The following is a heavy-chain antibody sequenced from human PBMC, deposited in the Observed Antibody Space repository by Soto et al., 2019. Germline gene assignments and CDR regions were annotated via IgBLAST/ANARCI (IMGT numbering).Heavy chain of an antibody. CDR2: INHSGST. CDR3: ATMWSGYNSH. J-gene: IGHJ4*02. CDR1: GGPFSGYY. V-gene: IGHV4-34*01. Sequence: SETLSLTCAVYGGPFSGYYWSWIRQPPGKGLEWIGEINHSGSTNHNPSLKSRVTISVDTSKNQFSLKLSSVTAADTAVYYCATMWSGYNSHWGQGILVTVSS. D-gene: IGHD6-25*01.